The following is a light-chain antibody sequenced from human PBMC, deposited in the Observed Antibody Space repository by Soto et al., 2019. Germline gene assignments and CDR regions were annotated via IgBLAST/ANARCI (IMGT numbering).Light chain of an antibody. CDR3: QRYDSSWT. CDR2: DAS. V-gene: IGKV3-20*01. J-gene: IGKJ1*01. Sequence: EVALTQSPGTRHFSPGERATLFCMASQTDRNNYLAFYQQSPGQAPRLLISDASNRATGIPARFSGSGSGTDFTLTISSLEPEDFAVYYCQRYDSSWTFGQGTKVDIK. CDR1: QTDRNNY.